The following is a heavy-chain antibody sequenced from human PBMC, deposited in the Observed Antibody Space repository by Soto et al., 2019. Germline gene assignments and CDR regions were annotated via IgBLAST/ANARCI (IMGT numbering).Heavy chain of an antibody. Sequence: QVQLEESGPGLVKPSETLSLTCGVSGGSISSTYWWTWVRQPPGKGLEWIGEIYHSGGTNYNPSLESRVTISVDKSKNQFSLTVTSVTAADTAVYYCVREKGLPYYYYDLDVWGQGTTVIVSS. CDR3: VREKGLPYYYYDLDV. CDR2: IYHSGGT. V-gene: IGHV4-4*02. CDR1: GGSISSTYW. J-gene: IGHJ6*02.